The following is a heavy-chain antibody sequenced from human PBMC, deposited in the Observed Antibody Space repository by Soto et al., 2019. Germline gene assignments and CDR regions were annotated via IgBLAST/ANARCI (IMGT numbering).Heavy chain of an antibody. CDR1: GGSISSSNW. V-gene: IGHV4-4*02. Sequence: PSETLSLTCAVSGGSISSSNWWSWVRQPPGKGLEWIGEIYHSGSTNYNPSLKSRVTISVDKSKNQFSLKLSSVTAADTAVYYCARHTDSSGWTRYYYGMDVWGQGTTVTVSS. CDR2: IYHSGST. D-gene: IGHD6-19*01. J-gene: IGHJ6*02. CDR3: ARHTDSSGWTRYYYGMDV.